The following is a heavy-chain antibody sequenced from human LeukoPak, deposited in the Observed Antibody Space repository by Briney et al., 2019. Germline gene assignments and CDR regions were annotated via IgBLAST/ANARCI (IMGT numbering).Heavy chain of an antibody. V-gene: IGHV3-23*01. J-gene: IGHJ5*02. CDR3: AKGPSDYGDYWFDP. CDR1: GFTFSSYA. D-gene: IGHD4-17*01. Sequence: GGSLRLTCAASGFTFSSYAMSWVRQAPGKGLEWVSAISGSGGSTYYADSVKGRFTISRDNSKNTLYLQMNSLRAEDTAVYYCAKGPSDYGDYWFDPWGQGTLVTVSS. CDR2: ISGSGGST.